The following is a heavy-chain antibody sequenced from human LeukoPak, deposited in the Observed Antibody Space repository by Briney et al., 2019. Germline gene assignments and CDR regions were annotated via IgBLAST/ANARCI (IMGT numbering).Heavy chain of an antibody. Sequence: GGSLRLSCTASGFTFSSTGMHWVRQAPGKGREWVSYIRYDGNNKYYGDSVKGRLTVSRDNSKNTLYLQMNSLRVEDTAVYYCARTYNPDYWGQGTLVTVSS. D-gene: IGHD1-14*01. CDR3: ARTYNPDY. CDR2: IRYDGNNK. CDR1: GFTFSSTG. V-gene: IGHV3-30*02. J-gene: IGHJ4*02.